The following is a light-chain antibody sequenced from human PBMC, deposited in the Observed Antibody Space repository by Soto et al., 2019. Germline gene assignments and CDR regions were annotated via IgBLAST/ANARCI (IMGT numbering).Light chain of an antibody. CDR3: QHYDTFSWA. CDR2: AAS. J-gene: IGKJ1*01. Sequence: DIQMTQSPSTLSASVGDRVTITCRASQNIDISLAWFQQRPGQAPKVLIYAASGLASGVPSAFSGSGSGTEFTLTISSLQPDDFATYFCQHYDTFSWAFGQGTKV. CDR1: QNIDIS. V-gene: IGKV1-5*01.